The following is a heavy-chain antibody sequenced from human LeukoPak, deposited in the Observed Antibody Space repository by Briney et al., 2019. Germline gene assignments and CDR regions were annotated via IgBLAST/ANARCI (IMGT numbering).Heavy chain of an antibody. Sequence: GKSLRLSCAASGFTFSNYAMHWVRQAPGKGLEWVSLISSGGTYEYYADSAKGGFTISRDNSKNTLYLQLNSLRAEDTAVYYCARDSTYYYDSGSSGPHYFDNWGQGTLVTVSS. CDR3: ARDSTYYYDSGSSGPHYFDN. D-gene: IGHD3-10*01. CDR2: ISSGGTYE. J-gene: IGHJ4*02. CDR1: GFTFSNYA. V-gene: IGHV3-30*01.